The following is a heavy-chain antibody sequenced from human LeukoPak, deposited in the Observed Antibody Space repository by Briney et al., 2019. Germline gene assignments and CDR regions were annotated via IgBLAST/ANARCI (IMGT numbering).Heavy chain of an antibody. CDR3: AKDRGGDSSGGYYFDY. D-gene: IGHD6-19*01. CDR2: ISYDGSNK. CDR1: GFTFSSYG. J-gene: IGHJ4*02. Sequence: GRSLRLSCAASGFTFSSYGMHWVRQAPGKGLEWVAVISYDGSNKYYADSVKGRFTISRDNSKNTLYLQMNSLRAEDTAVYYCAKDRGGDSSGGYYFDYWGQGTLVTVSS. V-gene: IGHV3-30*18.